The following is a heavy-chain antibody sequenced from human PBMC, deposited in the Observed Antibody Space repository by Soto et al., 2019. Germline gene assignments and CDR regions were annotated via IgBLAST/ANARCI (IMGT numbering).Heavy chain of an antibody. CDR1: GFIVSSYQ. D-gene: IGHD2-2*01. Sequence: EGQLVETGGGLIQPGGSLRLSCQASGFIVSSYQMSWVRQAPGKGLEWVSVIYDYDTTLYTYYADSVKGRFTISRDNSKNTLYLQMNSLRAEDTAVYYCARDRGIVVLSAAPYYSGMDVWGQGTTVTVSS. V-gene: IGHV3-53*02. CDR2: IYDYDTTLYT. J-gene: IGHJ6*02. CDR3: ARDRGIVVLSAAPYYSGMDV.